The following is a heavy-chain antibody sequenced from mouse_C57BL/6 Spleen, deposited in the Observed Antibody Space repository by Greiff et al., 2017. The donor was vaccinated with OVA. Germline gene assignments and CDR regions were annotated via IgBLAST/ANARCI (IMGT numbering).Heavy chain of an antibody. J-gene: IGHJ4*01. Sequence: QVQLQQPGAELVKPGASVKLSCKASGYTFTSYWMHWVKQRPGQGLEWIGMIHPNSGSTNYNEKFKSKATLTVDKSSSTAYMQLSSLTSEDSAVYYCALSIITPLYAMDYWGQGTSVTVSS. D-gene: IGHD1-1*01. CDR3: ALSIITPLYAMDY. V-gene: IGHV1-64*01. CDR2: IHPNSGST. CDR1: GYTFTSYW.